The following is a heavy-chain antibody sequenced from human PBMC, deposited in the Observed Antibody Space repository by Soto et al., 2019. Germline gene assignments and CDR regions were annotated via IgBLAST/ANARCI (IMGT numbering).Heavy chain of an antibody. D-gene: IGHD3-10*01. Sequence: QVQLQESGPGLVKPSQTLSLTCTVSGGSISSGGYYWSWIRQHPGKGLEWIGYIYYSGSTYYNPSLKSRVTISVDTSKNQFFLKLSSVTAADTAVYYCAREWAYGPYGSGSDNYWGQGTLVTVSS. CDR3: AREWAYGPYGSGSDNY. CDR2: IYYSGST. J-gene: IGHJ4*02. V-gene: IGHV4-31*03. CDR1: GGSISSGGYY.